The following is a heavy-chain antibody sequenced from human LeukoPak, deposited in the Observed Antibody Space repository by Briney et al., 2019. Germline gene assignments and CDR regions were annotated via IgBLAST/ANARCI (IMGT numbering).Heavy chain of an antibody. Sequence: SETLSLTCTVSGGSISSSSYYWGWIRQPPGKGLEWIGSIYYSGSTYYNPSLKSRVTMSVDTSKNQFSLKLSSVTAADTAVYYCARAPYSSWPNWFDPWGQGTLVTVSS. CDR3: ARAPYSSWPNWFDP. CDR2: IYYSGST. CDR1: GGSISSSSYY. J-gene: IGHJ5*02. D-gene: IGHD6-6*01. V-gene: IGHV4-39*07.